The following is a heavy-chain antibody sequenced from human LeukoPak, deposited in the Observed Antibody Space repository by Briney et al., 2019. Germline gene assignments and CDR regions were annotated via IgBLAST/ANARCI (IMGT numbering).Heavy chain of an antibody. J-gene: IGHJ5*02. V-gene: IGHV3-21*01. CDR1: GFTFSSYS. D-gene: IGHD3-10*01. CDR2: ISSSSSYI. Sequence: GGSLRLSCAASGFTFSSYSMNWVRQAPGKGLEWVSSISSSSSYIYYAHSVKGRFTISRDNAKNSLYLQMNSLRAEDTAVYYCARDPFEGSGSYLNWFDPWGQGTLVTVSS. CDR3: ARDPFEGSGSYLNWFDP.